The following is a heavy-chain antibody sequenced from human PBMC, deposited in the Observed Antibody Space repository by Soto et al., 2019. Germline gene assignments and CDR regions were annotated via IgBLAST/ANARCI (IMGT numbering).Heavy chain of an antibody. V-gene: IGHV3-30*18. Sequence: VQLVESGGGVVQPGRSLRLSCAASGFTFSSYGMHWVRQAPGKGLEWVAVISYDGSNKYYADSVKGRFTISRDNSKNTLYLQMNSLRAEDTAVYYCAKLAVVVAHDAFDIWGQGTMVTVSS. D-gene: IGHD2-15*01. CDR2: ISYDGSNK. CDR3: AKLAVVVAHDAFDI. CDR1: GFTFSSYG. J-gene: IGHJ3*02.